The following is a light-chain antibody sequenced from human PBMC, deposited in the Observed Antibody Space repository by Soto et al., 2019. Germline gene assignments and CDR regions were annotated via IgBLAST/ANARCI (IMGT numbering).Light chain of an antibody. CDR2: GAS. CDR3: QQFFSSPLT. J-gene: IGKJ4*01. CDR1: QSVSSSY. Sequence: EIVLTQSPGTLSLSPGERSTLSCRASQSVSSSYLAWYQQKPGQAPRPLIYGASTRATGIPDRFSVSGSGTDFTLTISRLEPEDFAVYHCQQFFSSPLTFGGGTKVDI. V-gene: IGKV3-20*01.